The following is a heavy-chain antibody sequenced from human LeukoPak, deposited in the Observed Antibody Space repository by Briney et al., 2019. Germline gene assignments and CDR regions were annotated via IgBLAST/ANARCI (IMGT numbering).Heavy chain of an antibody. CDR3: ASVIAVAGTT. D-gene: IGHD6-19*01. Sequence: PGGSLRLSCAASGYTFSSYSMNWVRQAPGKGLEWVSSISSSSSYIYYADSVKGRFTISRDNVKNSLYLQMNSLRAEDTAVYYCASVIAVAGTTWGQGTLVTVSS. V-gene: IGHV3-21*01. CDR1: GYTFSSYS. J-gene: IGHJ5*02. CDR2: ISSSSSYI.